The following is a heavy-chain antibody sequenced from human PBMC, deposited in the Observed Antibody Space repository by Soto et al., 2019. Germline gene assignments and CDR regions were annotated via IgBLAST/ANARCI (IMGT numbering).Heavy chain of an antibody. Sequence: QVQLVESGGGVVQPGRSLRLSCAASGFTFSAYGMHWVRQAPGKGLEWVAIIWYDGSNKYYADSVKGRFTISRDNSKNMLYLQMNSLRAEDTAVYYCARDGYNHYFDYWGQGTLVTVSS. CDR3: ARDGYNHYFDY. D-gene: IGHD5-12*01. J-gene: IGHJ4*02. CDR1: GFTFSAYG. V-gene: IGHV3-33*01. CDR2: IWYDGSNK.